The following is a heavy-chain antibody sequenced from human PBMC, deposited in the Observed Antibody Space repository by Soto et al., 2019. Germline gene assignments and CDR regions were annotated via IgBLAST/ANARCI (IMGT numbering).Heavy chain of an antibody. D-gene: IGHD3-22*01. CDR3: AKDRQAVVITGGFEY. J-gene: IGHJ4*02. Sequence: EVQLLESGGGLVQPGGSLRLSSAAFGFTFSSYAMSWFRQAPGKGLEWVSAISGSGGSTYYADSVKGRFTISRDNSKNTLYLQMNSLRAEDTAVYYCAKDRQAVVITGGFEYWGQGTLVTVSS. CDR1: GFTFSSYA. CDR2: ISGSGGST. V-gene: IGHV3-23*01.